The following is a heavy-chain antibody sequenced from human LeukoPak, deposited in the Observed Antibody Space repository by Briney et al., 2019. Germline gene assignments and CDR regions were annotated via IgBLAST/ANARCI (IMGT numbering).Heavy chain of an antibody. CDR1: GGTFISYV. D-gene: IGHD6-6*01. CDR3: ARGGSGAARRDYYYGMDV. CDR2: IIPIFGTA. J-gene: IGHJ6*02. Sequence: SVKVSCTTSGGTFISYVISWVRQAPGQGLEWMGGIIPIFGTANYAQKFQGRVTITADESTSTAYMELSSLRSEDTAVYYCARGGSGAARRDYYYGMDVWGQGTTVTVSS. V-gene: IGHV1-69*13.